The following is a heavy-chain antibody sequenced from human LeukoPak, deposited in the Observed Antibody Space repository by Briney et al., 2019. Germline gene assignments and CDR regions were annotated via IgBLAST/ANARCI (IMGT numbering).Heavy chain of an antibody. D-gene: IGHD1-26*01. Sequence: GASVKVPCKASGYTFTSYDINWVRQATGQGLEWMGWMNPNSGNTGYAQKFQGRVTITRNTSISTAYMELSSLRSEDTAVYYCASYATTSQAFDIWGQGTMVTVSS. V-gene: IGHV1-8*03. CDR3: ASYATTSQAFDI. CDR1: GYTFTSYD. CDR2: MNPNSGNT. J-gene: IGHJ3*02.